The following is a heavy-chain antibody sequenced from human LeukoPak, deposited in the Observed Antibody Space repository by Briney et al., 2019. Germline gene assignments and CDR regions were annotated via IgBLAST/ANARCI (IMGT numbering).Heavy chain of an antibody. CDR1: GGRFSSFA. CDR3: AKEHDSDAFDI. V-gene: IGHV1-69*13. CDR2: IIPLFNVP. Sequence: SVKVSCKASGGRFSSFAINWVRQAPGEGLEWMGRIIPLFNVPNYARKFQGRVTITADESTSTSYMELSSLRAEDTAVYYCAKEHDSDAFDIWGQGTTVTVSS. D-gene: IGHD3-22*01. J-gene: IGHJ3*02.